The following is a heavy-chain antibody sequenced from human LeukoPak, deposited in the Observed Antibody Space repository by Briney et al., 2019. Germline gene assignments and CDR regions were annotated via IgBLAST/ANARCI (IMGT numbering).Heavy chain of an antibody. D-gene: IGHD5-18*01. J-gene: IGHJ4*02. Sequence: SETLSLTCAVYVGCFSGYYWSWIRQPPGKGLEGIGEINHSGCTNYNPSLKSRVTMSVDASKTQFSLKLSSVTAADTAVYYCARGRSRGRGYSYGYSMDYSDYWGQGTLVTVSS. CDR3: ARGRSRGRGYSYGYSMDYSDY. CDR2: INHSGCT. CDR1: VGCFSGYY. V-gene: IGHV4-34*01.